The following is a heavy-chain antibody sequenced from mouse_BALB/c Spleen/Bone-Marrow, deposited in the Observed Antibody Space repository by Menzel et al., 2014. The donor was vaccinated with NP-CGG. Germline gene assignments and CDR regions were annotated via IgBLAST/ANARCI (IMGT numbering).Heavy chain of an antibody. Sequence: VQLQQSVAELVRPGSSVKISCKASGYAFSSYWMNWVKQRPGQGHEWIGQIYPGDGDTNYNGKFKGKATLTADKSSSTAYMQLSSLTSEDSAVYFCARRGYYYGSSYVDYWGQGTTLTVSS. CDR1: GYAFSSYW. CDR3: ARRGYYYGSSYVDY. CDR2: IYPGDGDT. J-gene: IGHJ2*01. V-gene: IGHV1-80*01. D-gene: IGHD1-1*01.